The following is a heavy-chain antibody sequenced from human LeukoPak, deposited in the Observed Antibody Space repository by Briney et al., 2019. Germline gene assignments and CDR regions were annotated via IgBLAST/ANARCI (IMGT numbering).Heavy chain of an antibody. V-gene: IGHV3-30*02. CDR1: GFTFSSYG. Sequence: GGSLRLSCAASGFTFSSYGMHWVRQAPGKGLEWVAFIRYDGSNKYYADSVKGRFTISRDNSKNTLYLQMNSLRAEDTAVYYCAKDTAAALKYFQHWGQGTLVTVSS. CDR2: IRYDGSNK. D-gene: IGHD6-13*01. CDR3: AKDTAAALKYFQH. J-gene: IGHJ1*01.